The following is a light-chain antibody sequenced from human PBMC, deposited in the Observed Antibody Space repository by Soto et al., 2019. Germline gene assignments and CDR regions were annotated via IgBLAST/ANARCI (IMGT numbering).Light chain of an antibody. Sequence: QSVLTQPSSVSRSPGQSITISCTGTSRDIGGYNYVSWYQQYPGKAPKLMIYDVNNRPSGVSNRFSASKSGNTASLTISGLQAEDEADYYCSSYPSSTTPYVFGSGTKV. CDR1: SRDIGGYNY. J-gene: IGLJ1*01. CDR2: DVN. V-gene: IGLV2-14*01. CDR3: SSYPSSTTPYV.